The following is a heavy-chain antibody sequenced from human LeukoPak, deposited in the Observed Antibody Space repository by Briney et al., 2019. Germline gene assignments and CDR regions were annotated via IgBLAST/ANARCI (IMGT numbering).Heavy chain of an antibody. CDR2: IYYSGTT. J-gene: IGHJ4*02. D-gene: IGHD1-1*01. Sequence: SETLSLTCTVSGGSISSSSYYWGWLRQPPGKGLEWLGTIYYSGTTYYNPSLKSRVTISVDTSKNQFSLKLTSVTAADTAMYYCATHEGRTRKYKYWGQGTLVTVSS. CDR1: GGSISSSSYY. CDR3: ATHEGRTRKYKY. V-gene: IGHV4-39*01.